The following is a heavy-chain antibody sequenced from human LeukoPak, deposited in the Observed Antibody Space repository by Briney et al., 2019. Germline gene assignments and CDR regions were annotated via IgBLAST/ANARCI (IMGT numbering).Heavy chain of an antibody. CDR2: IYHSGTT. CDR3: TRGSIAYYYMDV. Sequence: PSETLSLTCTVSGYSISSGYYWGWIRQPPGKGLEWLGSIYHSGTTYYNPSLKSRVTISLDTSKNQFSLNLTSVTAADTAVYYCTRGSIAYYYMDVWGKGTTVTVSS. J-gene: IGHJ6*03. V-gene: IGHV4-38-2*02. CDR1: GYSISSGYY. D-gene: IGHD3-22*01.